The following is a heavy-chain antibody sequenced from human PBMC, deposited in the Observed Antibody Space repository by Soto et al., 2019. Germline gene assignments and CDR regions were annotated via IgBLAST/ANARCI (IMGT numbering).Heavy chain of an antibody. D-gene: IGHD3-9*01. CDR3: AASTFQSGVTGYFHLGF. J-gene: IGHJ4*02. CDR2: IIPLFDSA. V-gene: IGHV1-69*06. Sequence: QVHLVQSGTGVKKPGSSVKVSCKTFGDTFSNYAISWVRQAPGQGLEWMGGIIPLFDSASYAQRSHDRVTITADKFTSTAYMELRSLTSEDTAIYYCAASTFQSGVTGYFHLGFWGQGTLVTVSS. CDR1: GDTFSNYA.